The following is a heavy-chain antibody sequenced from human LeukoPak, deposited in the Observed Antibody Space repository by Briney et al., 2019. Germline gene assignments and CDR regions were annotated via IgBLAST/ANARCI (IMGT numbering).Heavy chain of an antibody. D-gene: IGHD2-15*01. CDR3: ARAYCGGDTCYSVYFDY. V-gene: IGHV3-53*01. CDR2: IYSDGRT. J-gene: IGHJ4*02. CDR1: GFTVSTSY. Sequence: GGSLRLSCAASGFTVSTSYMNWVRQAPGKGLEWVSVIYSDGRTYYADSGKGRFTISRDNSKNTVYLQMNSLRAEDTAVYYCARAYCGGDTCYSVYFDYWGQGTLVTVSS.